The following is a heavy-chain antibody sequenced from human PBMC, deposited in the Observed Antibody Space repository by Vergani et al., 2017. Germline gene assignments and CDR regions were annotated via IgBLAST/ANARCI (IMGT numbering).Heavy chain of an antibody. CDR3: ARVVVRGVRYYYYYMDV. D-gene: IGHD3-10*01. V-gene: IGHV4-4*08. Sequence: QVQLQESGPGLVKSSETLSLTCTVSGGSISDYYWNWLRQPPGEGLEWIGYIYKSRSSTYNPSLKGRVTISADTSKNQFSLKLSSVTAADTAVYYCARVVVRGVRYYYYYMDVWGKGTTVTVSS. CDR2: IYKSRSS. CDR1: GGSISDYY. J-gene: IGHJ6*03.